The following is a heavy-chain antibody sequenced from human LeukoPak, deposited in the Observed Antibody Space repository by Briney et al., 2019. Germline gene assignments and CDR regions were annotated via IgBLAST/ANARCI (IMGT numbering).Heavy chain of an antibody. J-gene: IGHJ3*02. CDR3: ARAGDYYDSSGYYYVRGAFDI. Sequence: PSETLSLTCTASGGSISNYYWSWIRQPPGKGLEWIGFIYYSGSTNYNPSLKSRVTISVDTSKNQFSLKLSSVTAADTAVYYCARAGDYYDSSGYYYVRGAFDIWGQGTMVTVSS. CDR1: GGSISNYY. CDR2: IYYSGST. V-gene: IGHV4-59*01. D-gene: IGHD3-22*01.